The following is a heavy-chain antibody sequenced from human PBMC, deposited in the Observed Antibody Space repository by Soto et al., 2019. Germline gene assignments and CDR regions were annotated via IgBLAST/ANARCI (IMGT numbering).Heavy chain of an antibody. V-gene: IGHV1-8*01. CDR1: GYTFTSYD. CDR3: ARFPSLTRRRNYYYYLYV. Sequence: ASVKVSCKASGYTFTSYDINWVRQATGQGLEWMGWMNPNSGNTGYAQKFQGRVTMTRNTSISTAYMELSSLRSEDTAVYYFARFPSLTRRRNYYYYLYVWTKGTTVTVSS. J-gene: IGHJ6*03. CDR2: MNPNSGNT.